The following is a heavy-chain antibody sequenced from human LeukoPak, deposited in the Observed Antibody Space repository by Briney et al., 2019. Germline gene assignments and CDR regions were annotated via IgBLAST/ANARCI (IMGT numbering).Heavy chain of an antibody. V-gene: IGHV4-59*01. Sequence: PSETLSLTCTVSGGSISSYYWSWLRQPPGKGLEWIGYIYYSGSSNYNPSLKSRVTISVDTSKTQFSLKLSSVTAADTAVDYCARAYSSSWYHFDYWGQGTLVTVSS. CDR3: ARAYSSSWYHFDY. D-gene: IGHD6-13*01. CDR1: GGSISSYY. CDR2: IYYSGSS. J-gene: IGHJ4*02.